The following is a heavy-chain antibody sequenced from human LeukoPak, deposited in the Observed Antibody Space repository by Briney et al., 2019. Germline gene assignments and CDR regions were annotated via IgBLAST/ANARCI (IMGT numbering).Heavy chain of an antibody. V-gene: IGHV4-38-2*01. J-gene: IGHJ4*02. CDR3: ARLGDSVVVSDVYLDY. D-gene: IGHD2-2*01. CDR1: GYSISSGYY. CDR2: IYHGGST. Sequence: SETLSLTCAVSGYSISSGYYWGWIRQPPGEGLEWIGSIYHGGSTYYNPSLKSRVTISVDTSKNQFSLKLSSVTAADTAVYYCARLGDSVVVSDVYLDYWGQGTLVTVSS.